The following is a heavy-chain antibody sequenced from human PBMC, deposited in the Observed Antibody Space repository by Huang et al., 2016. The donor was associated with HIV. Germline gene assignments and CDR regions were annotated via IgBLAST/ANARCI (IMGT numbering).Heavy chain of an antibody. J-gene: IGHJ4*02. CDR3: ARAFPSGALDY. Sequence: QVRLQESGPGLVRPSETLSLTCNVSGASLNKFYWNWIRPSPGKGLEWIGYLSYTGTTTYNPSLKSRVTIFQDTSKNQCSLKLTSVTAADTAVYYCARAFPSGALDYWGQGTLVTVSS. V-gene: IGHV4-59*01. CDR2: LSYTGTT. CDR1: GASLNKFY.